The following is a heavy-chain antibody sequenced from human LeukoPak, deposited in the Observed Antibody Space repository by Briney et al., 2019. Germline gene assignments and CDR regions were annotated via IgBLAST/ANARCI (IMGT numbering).Heavy chain of an antibody. Sequence: PGGSLRLSCAASGFTFSDYYMSWIRQAPGKGLEWVSYISSSSSYTNYADFVKGRFTISRDNAKNSLYLQMDSLRAEDTAVYYCARIMITFGGVIGTYYFDYWGQGTLVTVSS. CDR1: GFTFSDYY. CDR2: ISSSSSYT. D-gene: IGHD3-16*02. V-gene: IGHV3-11*06. CDR3: ARIMITFGGVIGTYYFDY. J-gene: IGHJ4*02.